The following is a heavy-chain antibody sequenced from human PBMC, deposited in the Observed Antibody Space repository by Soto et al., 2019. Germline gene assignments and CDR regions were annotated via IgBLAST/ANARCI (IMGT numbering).Heavy chain of an antibody. CDR3: ARDAGYDYVWGSYRQRSDAFDI. D-gene: IGHD3-16*02. Sequence: GGSLRLSCAASVFTFSSYGMHWVRQAPGKGLEWVAVIWYDGSNKYYADSVKGRFTISRDNSKNTLYLQMNSLRAEDTAVYYCARDAGYDYVWGSYRQRSDAFDIWGQGTMVTVSS. J-gene: IGHJ3*02. V-gene: IGHV3-33*01. CDR1: VFTFSSYG. CDR2: IWYDGSNK.